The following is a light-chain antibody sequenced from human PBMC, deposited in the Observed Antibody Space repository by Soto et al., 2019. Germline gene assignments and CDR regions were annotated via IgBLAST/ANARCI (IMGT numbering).Light chain of an antibody. V-gene: IGKV3-20*01. CDR2: DAS. CDR3: QQYGSSPWT. CDR1: QSISTN. J-gene: IGKJ1*01. Sequence: EIILTQSPATLSVSTGERATLSCRASQSISTNLAWYQQTPGQAPRLLIFDASSRATGIADRFSGSGSGTDFTLTINRLEPEDFAVYYCQQYGSSPWTFGQGTKVEVK.